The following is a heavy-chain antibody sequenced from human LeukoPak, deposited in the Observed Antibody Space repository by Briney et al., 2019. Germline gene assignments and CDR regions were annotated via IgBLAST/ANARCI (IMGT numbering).Heavy chain of an antibody. Sequence: RASVKVSCKASGYTFTGYYMHWVRQAPGQGLEWMGWINPDSGVSKYAQQFQGRVTLTRDTSIRTLYMDLSSLTSDDTAVYYCARKGIWNYVSAYWGQGTLVTISS. CDR2: INPDSGVS. J-gene: IGHJ4*02. V-gene: IGHV1-2*02. CDR1: GYTFTGYY. CDR3: ARKGIWNYVSAY. D-gene: IGHD1-7*01.